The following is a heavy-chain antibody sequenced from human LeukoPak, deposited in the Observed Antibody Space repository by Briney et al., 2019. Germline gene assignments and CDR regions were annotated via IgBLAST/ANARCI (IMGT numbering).Heavy chain of an antibody. CDR1: GFTFTNYW. J-gene: IGHJ4*02. CDR3: ASTAELSYYDFWSGSVPLDY. CDR2: IKQDGSEK. V-gene: IGHV3-7*01. D-gene: IGHD3-3*01. Sequence: GGSLRLSCAASGFTFTNYWMTWVRQAPGKGLEWVANIKQDGSEKYYMDSMKGRFTISRDNAKNSLYLQMSSLRAEDTAVYYCASTAELSYYDFWSGSVPLDYWGQGALVTVSS.